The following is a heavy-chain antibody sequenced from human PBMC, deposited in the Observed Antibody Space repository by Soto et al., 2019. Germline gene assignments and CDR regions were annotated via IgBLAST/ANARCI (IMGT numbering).Heavy chain of an antibody. CDR2: MYPSGSS. CDR3: AREGFDHRTDS. J-gene: IGHJ4*02. Sequence: QVQLQESGPGLVKPSETLSLTCAVPGGPIDTPNWWSWYRQPPGKGLEWIAEMYPSGSSNRNPSLNSRVTISLDTSSNHFSLKLTSLTAADTAIYYCAREGFDHRTDSWGQGIPVTVSS. CDR1: GGPIDTPNW. V-gene: IGHV4-4*02.